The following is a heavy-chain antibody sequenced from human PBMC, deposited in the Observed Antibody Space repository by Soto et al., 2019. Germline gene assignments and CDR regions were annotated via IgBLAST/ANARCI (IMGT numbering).Heavy chain of an antibody. CDR1: GFSFSSYG. J-gene: IGHJ4*02. CDR3: ATQESAWNAHFAY. V-gene: IGHV3-30*03. D-gene: IGHD1-1*01. Sequence: QVQLVESGGGVVQPGRSLRLSCAASGFSFSSYGMHWVRQAPGKGLEWVAMISYDGTDEYYADSVKGRFTTSRDNSKTAVYLQMNSLRAEDTAVYYCATQESAWNAHFAYWGQGTLVTVSS. CDR2: ISYDGTDE.